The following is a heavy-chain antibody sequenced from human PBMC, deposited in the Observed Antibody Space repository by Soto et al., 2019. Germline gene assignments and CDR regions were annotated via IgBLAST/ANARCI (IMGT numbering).Heavy chain of an antibody. CDR3: ARIHLAVAVSPWFEP. J-gene: IGHJ5*02. CDR2: IDSSGEK. V-gene: IGHV2-26*01. D-gene: IGHD6-19*01. CDR1: GLSITDSEMG. Sequence: QVTLKESGPVLVKPTETLTLRCTVSGLSITDSEMGVSWIRQPPGQPLEWLAHIDSSGEKSYRTFLKSRLAISKDTSKSQIVLTMTNMDPADTATYYCARIHLAVAVSPWFEPWGKGIPVTVSS.